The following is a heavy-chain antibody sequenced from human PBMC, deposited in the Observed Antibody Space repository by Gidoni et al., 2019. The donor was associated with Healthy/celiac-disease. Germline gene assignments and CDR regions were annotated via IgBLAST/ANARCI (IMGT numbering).Heavy chain of an antibody. J-gene: IGHJ4*02. CDR3: ARAELLWFGELFGYFDY. D-gene: IGHD3-10*01. Sequence: QLQLQESGPGLVKPSETLSLTCTVSGGSISSSSYYWGWIRQPPGKGLEWIGSIYYSGSTYYNPSLKSRVTISVDTSKNQFSLKLSSVTAADTAVYYCARAELLWFGELFGYFDYWGQGTLVTVSS. V-gene: IGHV4-39*01. CDR1: GGSISSSSYY. CDR2: IYYSGST.